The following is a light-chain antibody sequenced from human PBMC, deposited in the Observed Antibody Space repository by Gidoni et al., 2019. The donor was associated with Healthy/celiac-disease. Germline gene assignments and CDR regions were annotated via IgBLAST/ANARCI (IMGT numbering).Light chain of an antibody. J-gene: IGKJ1*01. CDR1: QSISSY. V-gene: IGKV1-39*01. CDR3: QQSYSTPRT. CDR2: ASS. Sequence: DRQMTHAPSSLSASVGDRVTITCRASQSISSYLNWYQQNTGKAPKLLIYASSSLPSGVPSKFSGSGSGTVFPLTISRLPAEDFATYYCQQSYSTPRTFGQGTKVEIK.